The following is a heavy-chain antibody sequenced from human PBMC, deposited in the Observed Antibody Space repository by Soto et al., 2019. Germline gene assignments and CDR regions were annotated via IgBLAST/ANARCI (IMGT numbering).Heavy chain of an antibody. CDR1: GYTFTSYG. CDR2: ISGYNGNT. J-gene: IGHJ4*02. D-gene: IGHD1-26*01. V-gene: IGHV1-18*01. CDR3: ARDLGGQIVDY. Sequence: QVQLVQSGAEVKKPGASVKVSCKASGYTFTSYGISWVRQAPGQGLEWMGWISGYNGNTKYAQKLQGRVTMTTDTSRSTAYRERRSLRSDDTAVYSCARDLGGQIVDYWGQGTRVT.